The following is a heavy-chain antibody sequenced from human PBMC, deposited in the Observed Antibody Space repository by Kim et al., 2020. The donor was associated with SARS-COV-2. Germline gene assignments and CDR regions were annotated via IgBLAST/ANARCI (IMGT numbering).Heavy chain of an antibody. V-gene: IGHV3-74*01. Sequence: GGSLRLSCAASGFTFSSYWIHWVRQAPGKGLVWVSRIDSDGSGAIYAASVQGRFTISRDNGKSTLYLQMNSLRAEDTAVYYCARGGFSHAFDSWGQGTLVNVSS. CDR3: ARGGFSHAFDS. CDR2: IDSDGSGA. D-gene: IGHD5-18*01. J-gene: IGHJ4*02. CDR1: GFTFSSYW.